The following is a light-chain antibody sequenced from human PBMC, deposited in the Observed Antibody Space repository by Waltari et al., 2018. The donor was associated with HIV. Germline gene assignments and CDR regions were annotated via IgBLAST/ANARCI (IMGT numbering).Light chain of an antibody. J-gene: IGKJ1*01. CDR1: QSISSW. CDR2: KAS. Sequence: ASVGDRVTITCRASQSISSWLAWYQQKPGKAPKLLIYKASSLESGVPSRFSGSGSGTEFTLTISSLQPDYFATYYCQQYNSYWTFGQGTKVEIK. CDR3: QQYNSYWT. V-gene: IGKV1-5*03.